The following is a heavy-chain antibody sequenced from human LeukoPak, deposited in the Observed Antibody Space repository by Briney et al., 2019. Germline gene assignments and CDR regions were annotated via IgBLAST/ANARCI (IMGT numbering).Heavy chain of an antibody. CDR1: GFTFDDYA. CDR2: VSWNSGSI. J-gene: IGHJ6*04. D-gene: IGHD3-10*02. CDR3: AELGITMIGGV. V-gene: IGHV3-9*01. Sequence: GGSLRLSCAASGFTFDDYAMHWVRQVPGKGLEWVSGVSWNSGSIGYADSVKGRFTISRDNAKNSLYLQMNSLRAEDTAVYYCAELGITMIGGVWGKGTTVTISS.